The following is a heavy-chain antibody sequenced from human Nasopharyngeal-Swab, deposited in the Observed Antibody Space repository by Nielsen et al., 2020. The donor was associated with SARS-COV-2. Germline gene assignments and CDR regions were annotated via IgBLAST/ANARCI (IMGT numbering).Heavy chain of an antibody. V-gene: IGHV1-18*04. Sequence: ASVKVSCKASGCTFTSYGISWVRQAPGQGLEWMGWSSPTNGNTNYALNFQGRVTMTADTSTNTAYMELRSLRYDDTAVYYCARDPGAATLDYWGQGSLVTVSS. J-gene: IGHJ4*02. CDR3: ARDPGAATLDY. D-gene: IGHD3-10*01. CDR1: GCTFTSYG. CDR2: SSPTNGNT.